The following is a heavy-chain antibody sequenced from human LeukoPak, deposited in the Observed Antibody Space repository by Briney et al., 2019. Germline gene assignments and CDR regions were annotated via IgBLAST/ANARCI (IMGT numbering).Heavy chain of an antibody. CDR1: GFTFSSYA. J-gene: IGHJ4*02. V-gene: IGHV3-23*01. CDR2: ISGSGGST. Sequence: GGSLRLSCAASGFTFSSYAMSWVRQAPGKGLEWVSAISGSGGSTYYADSVKGRFTISRDNSKNTLYLQMNSLRAEDTAVYYCAKRSLYDFWSDPVLDYWGQGTLVTVSS. D-gene: IGHD3-3*01. CDR3: AKRSLYDFWSDPVLDY.